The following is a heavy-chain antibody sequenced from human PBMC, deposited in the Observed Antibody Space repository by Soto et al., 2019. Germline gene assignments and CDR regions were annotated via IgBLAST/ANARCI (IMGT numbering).Heavy chain of an antibody. CDR1: DGSIRSSNW. Sequence: SETLSLTCAVSDGSIRSSNWWSWVRQPPGKGLEWIGEIYPSGSTNYNPSLKSRVTISVDKPKNQFSLKLSSVTAADTAVYYCAKKYSNSWYYFDYWGQGTLVTVSS. D-gene: IGHD6-13*01. V-gene: IGHV4-4*02. CDR2: IYPSGST. CDR3: AKKYSNSWYYFDY. J-gene: IGHJ4*02.